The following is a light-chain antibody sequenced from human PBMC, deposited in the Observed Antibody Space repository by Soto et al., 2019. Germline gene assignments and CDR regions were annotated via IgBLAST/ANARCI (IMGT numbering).Light chain of an antibody. CDR2: DAS. CDR3: QQYNSYWT. J-gene: IGKJ1*01. V-gene: IGKV1-5*01. CDR1: QSISSW. Sequence: IPMTQSPSTLSASVGDRFTITCRASQSISSWLAWYQQKPGKAPKLLIYDASSLESGVPSRFSGSGSGTEFTLTISSLQPDDFATYYCQQYNSYWTFGQGTKVDIK.